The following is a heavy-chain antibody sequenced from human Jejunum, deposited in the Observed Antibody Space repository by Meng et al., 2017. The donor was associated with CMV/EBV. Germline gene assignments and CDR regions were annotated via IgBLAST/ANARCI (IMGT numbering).Heavy chain of an antibody. D-gene: IGHD3-10*01. J-gene: IGHJ1*01. CDR2: IYYSGST. CDR1: GGSISSRSYY. Sequence: HLRLQEAGPGLVKPSETLSLTCTVSGGSISSRSYYWGWIRQPPGKGLEWIGSIYYSGSTYYNPSLKSRVTISVDTSKNQFFLKLSSVTAADTAVYHCLRGSGGSVWGQGTLVTVSS. V-gene: IGHV4-39*07. CDR3: LRGSGGSV.